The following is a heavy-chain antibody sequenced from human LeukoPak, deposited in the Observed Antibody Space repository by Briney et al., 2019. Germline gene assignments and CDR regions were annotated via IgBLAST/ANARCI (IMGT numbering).Heavy chain of an antibody. D-gene: IGHD6-19*01. CDR1: GESFSGDY. Sequence: PSETLSLTCAVYGESFSGDYWSWIRQPPGKGLEWIGEINHSGSTNYNPSLKSRVTMSVDTSKNQFSLKLSSVTAADTAVYYCARRNIAVAHNEFDYWGQGTLVAVSS. V-gene: IGHV4-34*01. J-gene: IGHJ4*02. CDR2: INHSGST. CDR3: ARRNIAVAHNEFDY.